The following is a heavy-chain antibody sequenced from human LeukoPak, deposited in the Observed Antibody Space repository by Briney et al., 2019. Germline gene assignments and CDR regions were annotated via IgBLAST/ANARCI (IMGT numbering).Heavy chain of an antibody. V-gene: IGHV4-59*01. CDR3: ARLHGSGSYYTSGYYYYYMDV. J-gene: IGHJ6*03. CDR2: IYYTGST. D-gene: IGHD3-10*01. Sequence: SETLSLTCTVSGGSISSYYWSWIRQPPGKGLEWIGYIYYTGSTNYNPSLKSRVTISVDTSKNQFSLELSSVTAADTAVYYCARLHGSGSYYTSGYYYYYMDVWGKGTTVTISS. CDR1: GGSISSYY.